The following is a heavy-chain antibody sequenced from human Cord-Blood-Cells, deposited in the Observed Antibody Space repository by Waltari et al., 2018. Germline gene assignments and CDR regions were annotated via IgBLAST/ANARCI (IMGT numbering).Heavy chain of an antibody. V-gene: IGHV4-34*01. Sequence: QVQLQQWGAGLLKPSEPLSLTCAVYGGSFSGYYWSWLRQPPGKGLEWIGEINHSGSTNYNPSLKSRVTISVDTSKNQFSLKRSSVTAADTAVYYCARGGEYSSSSFYYYMDVWGKGTTVTVSS. CDR1: GGSFSGYY. D-gene: IGHD6-6*01. CDR3: ARGGEYSSSSFYYYMDV. CDR2: INHSGST. J-gene: IGHJ6*03.